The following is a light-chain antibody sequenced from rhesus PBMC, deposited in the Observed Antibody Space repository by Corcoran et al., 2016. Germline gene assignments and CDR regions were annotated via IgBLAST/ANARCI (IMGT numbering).Light chain of an antibody. V-gene: IGKV1-22*01. CDR2: KAS. Sequence: DIQMTQSPSSLSASVGDTVTITCRASQSISSWLDWYQQKPGKAPKLLIYKASSLQSGVPSRFSGSGSGTDFTLTISSLQAEDFATYYCLQFSNSPPLTFGGGTKVEIK. CDR3: LQFSNSPPLT. CDR1: QSISSW. J-gene: IGKJ4*01.